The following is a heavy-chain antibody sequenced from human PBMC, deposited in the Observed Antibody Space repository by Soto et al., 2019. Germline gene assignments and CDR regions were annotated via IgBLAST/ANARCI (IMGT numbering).Heavy chain of an antibody. D-gene: IGHD2-8*01. V-gene: IGHV1-3*01. Sequence: GASVKVSCKASGYTFTSYAMHWVRQAPGQRLEWMGWINAGNGNTKYSQKFQGRVTITRDTSASTAYMELSSLRSEDTAVYYCARARYCTNGVCPNFDYWGQGTLVTVSS. CDR1: GYTFTSYA. CDR3: ARARYCTNGVCPNFDY. CDR2: INAGNGNT. J-gene: IGHJ4*02.